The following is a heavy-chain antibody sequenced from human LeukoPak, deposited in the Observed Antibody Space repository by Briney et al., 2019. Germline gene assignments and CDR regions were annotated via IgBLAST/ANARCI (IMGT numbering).Heavy chain of an antibody. D-gene: IGHD5-12*01. CDR3: ARVSGYVDS. CDR2: IYNSGST. Sequence: PSETLSLTCTVSGGSISGYYWSWIRQPPGKGLEWIGYIYNSGSTSYNPSLRGRVTISVDTSKNQFSLKLTSVTAADTAVYYCARVSGYVDSWGQGTLVTVSS. CDR1: GGSISGYY. J-gene: IGHJ5*01. V-gene: IGHV4-59*01.